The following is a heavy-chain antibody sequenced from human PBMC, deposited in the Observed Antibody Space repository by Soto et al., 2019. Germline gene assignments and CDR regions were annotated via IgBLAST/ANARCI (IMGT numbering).Heavy chain of an antibody. J-gene: IGHJ4*02. CDR1: GFTLGAYA. Sequence: EVQLVESGGGLVQPGRSLRLSCTASGFTLGAYAMSWLRQAPGKGLEWVGYIRSKAYGGTTEYAAPVKGRFTISRDDSKSIASLQMNSLKIEDTAVYYCTRDRGEGVVLAALWGQGTLVTVSS. CDR3: TRDRGEGVVLAAL. D-gene: IGHD2-15*01. V-gene: IGHV3-49*03. CDR2: IRSKAYGGTT.